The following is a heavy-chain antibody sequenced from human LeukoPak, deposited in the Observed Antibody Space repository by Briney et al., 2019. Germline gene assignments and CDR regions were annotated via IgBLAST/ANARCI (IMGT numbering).Heavy chain of an antibody. V-gene: IGHV4-34*01. CDR3: AGVTAMVNY. J-gene: IGHJ4*02. CDR1: GGSFSGYY. Sequence: SETLSLTCAVYGGSFSGYYWSWIRQPPGKGLEWIGEINHSGSTNYNPSLKSRVTISVDTSKNQFSLKLSSVTAADTAVYYCAGVTAMVNYWGQGTLVTVSS. D-gene: IGHD5-18*01. CDR2: INHSGST.